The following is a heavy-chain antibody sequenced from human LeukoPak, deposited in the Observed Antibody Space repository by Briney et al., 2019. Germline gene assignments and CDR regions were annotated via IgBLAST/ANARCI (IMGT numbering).Heavy chain of an antibody. CDR1: GGSFSGYY. CDR3: AREGVRITMVRGVIPYNWFDP. D-gene: IGHD3-10*01. V-gene: IGHV4-34*01. J-gene: IGHJ5*02. CDR2: INHSGST. Sequence: SETPSLTCAVYGGSFSGYYWSWIRQPPGKGLEWIGEINHSGSTNYNPSLKSRVTISVDTSKNQFSLKLSSVTAADTAVYYCAREGVRITMVRGVIPYNWFDPWGQGTLVTVSS.